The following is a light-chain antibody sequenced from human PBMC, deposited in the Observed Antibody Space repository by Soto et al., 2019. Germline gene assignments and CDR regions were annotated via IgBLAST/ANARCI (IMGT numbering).Light chain of an antibody. Sequence: DIQMTQSPSTLPASVGDRVTITCRASQSISSWLAWYQQKPGKAPKLLIYDASSLEGGVPSKFSGSGSGTEFTLTISNLQPDDFATYYCQQYSSYWTFGQGTKVDIK. V-gene: IGKV1-5*01. CDR2: DAS. CDR1: QSISSW. CDR3: QQYSSYWT. J-gene: IGKJ1*01.